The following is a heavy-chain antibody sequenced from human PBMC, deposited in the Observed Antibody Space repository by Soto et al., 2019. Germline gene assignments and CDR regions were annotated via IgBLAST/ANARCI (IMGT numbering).Heavy chain of an antibody. CDR3: TAGIYYDLLTGYHDVAY. CDR1: GFNLSHPW. V-gene: IGHV3-15*01. J-gene: IGHJ4*02. CDR2: IKSETDGGTA. D-gene: IGHD3-9*01. Sequence: GSLRLSCAASGFNLSHPWMTWVRQAAGKGLEWVGRIKSETDGGTADYAAPVKGRITISRDDSKNTVYLQMNSLKTEDTAVYYCTAGIYYDLLTGYHDVAYWGQGTLVTVSS.